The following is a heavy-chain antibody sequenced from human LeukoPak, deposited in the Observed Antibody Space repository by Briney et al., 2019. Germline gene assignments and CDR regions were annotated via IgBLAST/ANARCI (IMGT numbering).Heavy chain of an antibody. J-gene: IGHJ4*02. D-gene: IGHD3-3*01. CDR3: VKGRTRADS. Sequence: PGGSLRLSCTASGFTFNEYAMSWFRQAPGKGLEWVGFIRSKGSGGTIEYAASVKGRFTLSRDDSKSIVSLQMNSLQCEDTAVYYCVKGRTRADSWGQGTLVTVSS. V-gene: IGHV3-49*03. CDR2: IRSKGSGGTI. CDR1: GFTFNEYA.